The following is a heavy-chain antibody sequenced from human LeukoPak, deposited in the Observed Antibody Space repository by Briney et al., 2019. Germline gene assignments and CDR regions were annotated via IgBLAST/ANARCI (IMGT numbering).Heavy chain of an antibody. CDR2: ISSSSSYI. J-gene: IGHJ4*02. D-gene: IGHD3-22*01. CDR3: ARDPDSSGPGVYFDY. CDR1: GFTFSSYS. Sequence: GGSLRLSCAASGFTFSSYSMNWVRQAPGKGLEWVSSISSSSSYIYYADSVEGRFTISRDNAKNSLYLQMNSLRAEDTAVYYCARDPDSSGPGVYFDYWGQGTLVTVSS. V-gene: IGHV3-21*01.